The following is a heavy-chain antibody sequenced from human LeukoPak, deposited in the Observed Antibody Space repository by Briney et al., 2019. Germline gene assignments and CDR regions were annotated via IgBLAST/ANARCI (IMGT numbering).Heavy chain of an antibody. D-gene: IGHD3-22*01. CDR1: GASISSTCYY. CDR2: IHYGASA. J-gene: IGHJ4*02. CDR3: ARLTFYYDGSGYYFDY. V-gene: IGHV4-39*01. Sequence: SETLSLTCTVSGASISSTCYYWGWIRQPPEKGLNGIGSIHYGASAYYNPALKSRNTISVDTSKNQFSLKLSPVTATDTAVYYCARLTFYYDGSGYYFDYWGQGTLVTVSS.